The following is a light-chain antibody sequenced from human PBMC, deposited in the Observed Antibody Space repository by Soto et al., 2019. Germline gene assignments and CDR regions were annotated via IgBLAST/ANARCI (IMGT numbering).Light chain of an antibody. J-gene: IGKJ1*01. V-gene: IGKV1-5*03. CDR2: KTS. Sequence: DIRMTQSPSTLSASVGDRVTITCQARQNIVNWLAWYQQKPGKAPNLLIYKTSTLQRGVPSRFSGSGSGTEFTLTISSLQPDDFATYYCHHYNSYSEAFGQGTKVDIK. CDR1: QNIVNW. CDR3: HHYNSYSEA.